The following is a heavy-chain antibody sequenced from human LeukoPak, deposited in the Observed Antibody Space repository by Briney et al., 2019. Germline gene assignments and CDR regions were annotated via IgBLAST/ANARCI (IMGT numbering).Heavy chain of an antibody. D-gene: IGHD4/OR15-4a*01. V-gene: IGHV3-23*01. Sequence: GGSLRLSCVASGFTFSTYAMTWVRQAPGKGLEWVSGLSGSGSTTYYADSVKGRFTISRDNSKNTLYLQMNSLRAGDTAIYYCARAPPYGGYYYYYYMDVWGKGTTVTVSS. CDR1: GFTFSTYA. J-gene: IGHJ6*03. CDR2: LSGSGSTT. CDR3: ARAPPYGGYYYYYYMDV.